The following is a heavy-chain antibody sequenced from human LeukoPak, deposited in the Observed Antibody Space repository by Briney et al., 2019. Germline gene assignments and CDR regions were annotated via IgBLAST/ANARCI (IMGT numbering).Heavy chain of an antibody. V-gene: IGHV1-24*01. Sequence: ASVKVSCKVSGYTLTELSMHWVRQAPGKGLEWMGGLDPEDGETIYAQKFQGRVTMTEDTSTDTAYMELSSLRSEDTAVYYCATERGNYYGSGSYSWWFDPWGQGTLVTVSS. CDR3: ATERGNYYGSGSYSWWFDP. J-gene: IGHJ5*02. D-gene: IGHD3-10*01. CDR1: GYTLTELS. CDR2: LDPEDGET.